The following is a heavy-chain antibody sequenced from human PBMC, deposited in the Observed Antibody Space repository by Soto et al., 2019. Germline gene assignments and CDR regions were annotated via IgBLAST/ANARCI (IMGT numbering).Heavy chain of an antibody. CDR3: ARDQGRGYSYGFDY. J-gene: IGHJ4*02. V-gene: IGHV3-33*01. CDR1: GFTFSNHG. D-gene: IGHD5-18*01. Sequence: AGGPLRLPWAAAGFTFSNHGIHWVSQAPGKGLEWVAVIWYDGSNKYYADSVKGRFTISRDNSKNTLYLQMNSLRAEDTAVYYCARDQGRGYSYGFDYWGQGTLVTVSS. CDR2: IWYDGSNK.